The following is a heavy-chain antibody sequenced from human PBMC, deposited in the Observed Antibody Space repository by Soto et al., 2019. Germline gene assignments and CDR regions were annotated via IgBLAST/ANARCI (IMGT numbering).Heavy chain of an antibody. CDR1: GGSMSKFY. CDR2: VYATGTS. Sequence: SETLSLTCSVSGGSMSKFYWSWIRKTAGKGLEWMGRVYATGTSDYNPSLRSRIAMSVDISKKTFSLRLRSVTAADTGVYYCVRGGSNTLQDGFDPWGQGXLITVYS. D-gene: IGHD4-4*01. V-gene: IGHV4-4*07. CDR3: VRGGSNTLQDGFDP. J-gene: IGHJ5*02.